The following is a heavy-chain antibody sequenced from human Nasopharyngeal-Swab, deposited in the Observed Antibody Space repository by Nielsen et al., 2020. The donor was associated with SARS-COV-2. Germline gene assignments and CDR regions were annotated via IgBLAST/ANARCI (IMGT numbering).Heavy chain of an antibody. CDR2: IYSGGST. V-gene: IGHV3-53*04. Sequence: GESPKISCAASGFTVSSNYMSWVRQAPGKGLEWVSVIYSGGSTYYADSVKGRFTISRHNTKNTLYLQMNSLRAEDTAVYYCARGPYWYFDLWGRGTLVTVSS. CDR1: GFTVSSNY. J-gene: IGHJ2*01. CDR3: ARGPYWYFDL.